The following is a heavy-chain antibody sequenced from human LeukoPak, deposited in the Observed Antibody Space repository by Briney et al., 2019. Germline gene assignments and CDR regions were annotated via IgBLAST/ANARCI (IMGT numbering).Heavy chain of an antibody. D-gene: IGHD1-14*01. CDR2: IIPIFGTA. Sequence: SVKVSCKASGGTFSSYAISWVRQAPGQGLEWMGRIIPIFGTANYAQKFQGRVTITTDESTSTAYMELSSLRSEDTAGYYCARDLTKYWYFDLWGRGTLVTVSS. J-gene: IGHJ2*01. V-gene: IGHV1-69*05. CDR3: ARDLTKYWYFDL. CDR1: GGTFSSYA.